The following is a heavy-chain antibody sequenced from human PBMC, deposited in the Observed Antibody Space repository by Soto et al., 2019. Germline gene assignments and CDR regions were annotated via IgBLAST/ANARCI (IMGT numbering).Heavy chain of an antibody. CDR1: GFSLSTSGVG. CDR3: ALTYYGSGSYYNVRWFDP. J-gene: IGHJ5*02. D-gene: IGHD3-10*01. V-gene: IGHV2-5*02. Sequence: QITLKESGPPLVKPTQTLTLTCTFSGFSLSTSGVGVGWIRQPPGTALEWLALIYWDDDKRYSPSLKSRLTITKDTSKNQVVLTMTNMDPEDTATYYCALTYYGSGSYYNVRWFDPWGQGTLVTVSS. CDR2: IYWDDDK.